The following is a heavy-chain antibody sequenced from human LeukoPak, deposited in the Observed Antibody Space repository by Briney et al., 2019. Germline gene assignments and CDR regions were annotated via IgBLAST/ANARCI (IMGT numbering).Heavy chain of an antibody. Sequence: SETLSLTCTVSGGSISSYYWSWIRQPPGKGLEWIGYIYYSGSTNYNPSLKSRDTISVDTSKNQFSLKLSSVTAADTAVYYCARHAGGWAFDIWGQGTMVTVSS. CDR3: ARHAGGWAFDI. V-gene: IGHV4-59*01. CDR1: GGSISSYY. D-gene: IGHD2-15*01. J-gene: IGHJ3*02. CDR2: IYYSGST.